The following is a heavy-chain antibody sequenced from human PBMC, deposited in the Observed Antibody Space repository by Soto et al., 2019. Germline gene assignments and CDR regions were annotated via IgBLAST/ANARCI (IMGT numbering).Heavy chain of an antibody. V-gene: IGHV3-7*01. J-gene: IGHJ6*02. Sequence: AGGSLRLSCASSGFNFRTFTMHWVRQAPGKGLEWVANIKGDGSEKKYVDSVKGRFTISRDNAHNSVSLQMNSLRAEDTALYYCGRDEVRNGVGVWGQGTTVTVSS. CDR1: GFNFRTFT. CDR3: GRDEVRNGVGV. CDR2: IKGDGSEK.